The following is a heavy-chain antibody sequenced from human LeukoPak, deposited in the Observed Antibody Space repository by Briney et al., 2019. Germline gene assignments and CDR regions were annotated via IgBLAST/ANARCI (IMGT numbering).Heavy chain of an antibody. J-gene: IGHJ4*02. V-gene: IGHV4-34*01. CDR2: INHSGST. CDR3: ARERQHWNTKYYFDY. CDR1: GGSFSGYY. Sequence: PSGTLSLTCAVYGGSFSGYYWSWIRQPPGKGLEWIGEINHSGSTNYNPSLKSRVTISVDTSKNQFSLKLSSVTAADTAVYYCARERQHWNTKYYFDYWGQGTLVTVSS. D-gene: IGHD1/OR15-1a*01.